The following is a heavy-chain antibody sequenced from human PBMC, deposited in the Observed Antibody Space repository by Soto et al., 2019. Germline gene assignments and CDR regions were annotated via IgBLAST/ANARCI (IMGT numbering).Heavy chain of an antibody. CDR1: GFTFNYYP. CDR3: ARLPGPLVAVLYIYPLDGREAMSDVDV. Sequence: QMQLVESGGGVVQPGGSLRLSCAASGFTFNYYPMHWVRQAPGKGLELVAVVSFDGSNKYYADSVKGRFTISKDNSKNTLYLQMNSLCREDTAVYYCARLPGPLVAVLYIYPLDGREAMSDVDVWGQGTTVTVSS. J-gene: IGHJ6*02. CDR2: VSFDGSNK. V-gene: IGHV3-30-3*01. D-gene: IGHD6-19*01.